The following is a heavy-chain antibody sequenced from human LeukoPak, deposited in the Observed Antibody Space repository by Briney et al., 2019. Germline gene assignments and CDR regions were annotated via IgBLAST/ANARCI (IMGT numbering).Heavy chain of an antibody. J-gene: IGHJ4*02. V-gene: IGHV3-30*18. CDR2: ISYDGSNK. CDR3: AKDMQDYYDSSGYCPFDY. CDR1: GFTFSSYG. D-gene: IGHD3-22*01. Sequence: GRSLRLSCAASGFTFSSYGMHWVRQAPGKGLEWVAVISYDGSNKYYADSVKGRFTISRDNSKNTLYLQMNSLRAEDTAVYYCAKDMQDYYDSSGYCPFDYWGQGTLVTVSS.